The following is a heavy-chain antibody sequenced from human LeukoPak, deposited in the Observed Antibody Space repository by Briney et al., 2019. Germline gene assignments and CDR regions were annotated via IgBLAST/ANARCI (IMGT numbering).Heavy chain of an antibody. Sequence: GGSLRLSCAASGFTVSSNYMSWVRQAPGKGLEWVSSFYSGGATHYADSVKGRFTISRDISENTVYLQMNSLTAEDTAVYYCAKAVRGYAPHLYYFDYWGQGTRVTVSS. J-gene: IGHJ4*02. CDR1: GFTVSSNY. D-gene: IGHD5-12*01. CDR2: FYSGGAT. V-gene: IGHV3-53*01. CDR3: AKAVRGYAPHLYYFDY.